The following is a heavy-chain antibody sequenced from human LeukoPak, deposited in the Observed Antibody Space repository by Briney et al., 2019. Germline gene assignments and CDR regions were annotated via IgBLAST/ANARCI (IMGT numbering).Heavy chain of an antibody. V-gene: IGHV1-46*01. CDR1: GYTFISYY. D-gene: IGHD1-26*01. J-gene: IGHJ5*02. Sequence: ASVKVSCKASGYTFISYYMHWVRQDPGQGLEWMGLINPTGGSTGYAQKFQGRVTMTRDMSTSTDYMELSSLRSEDTAIYYCARDNSVGDNAWWFDPWGQGTLVTVSS. CDR2: INPTGGST. CDR3: ARDNSVGDNAWWFDP.